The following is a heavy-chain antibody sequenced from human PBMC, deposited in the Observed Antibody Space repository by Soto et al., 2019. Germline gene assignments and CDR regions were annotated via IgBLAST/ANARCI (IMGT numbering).Heavy chain of an antibody. Sequence: ASVKVSCKASGYTFTGYYMHWVRQAPGQGLEWMGWINPNSGGTNYAQKFQGWVTMTRDTSISTAYMERSRLRSDDTAVYYCARDRPSGNDAFDIWGQGTMVTVSS. V-gene: IGHV1-2*04. CDR3: ARDRPSGNDAFDI. CDR2: INPNSGGT. D-gene: IGHD3-10*01. J-gene: IGHJ3*02. CDR1: GYTFTGYY.